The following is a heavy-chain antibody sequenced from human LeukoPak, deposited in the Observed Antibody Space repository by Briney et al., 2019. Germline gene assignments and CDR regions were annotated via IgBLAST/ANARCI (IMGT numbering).Heavy chain of an antibody. D-gene: IGHD5-24*01. CDR1: GGSFSSSSYY. CDR3: ARHFDRDGYKSNAFDI. J-gene: IGHJ3*02. V-gene: IGHV4-39*01. CDR2: MYYSGST. Sequence: RSSETLSLTCIVSGGSFSSSSYYWGWIRQPPGKGLEWIGSMYYSGSTYYNASLRSRVTISVDTSKNQFSLKLSSVTAADTAVYYCARHFDRDGYKSNAFDIWGQGTMVTVSS.